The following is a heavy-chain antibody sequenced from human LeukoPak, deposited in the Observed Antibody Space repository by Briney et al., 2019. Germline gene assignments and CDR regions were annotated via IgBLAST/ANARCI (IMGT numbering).Heavy chain of an antibody. J-gene: IGHJ3*02. CDR3: ARSDLYCSSTSCSAHAFDI. CDR2: IIPIFGTA. V-gene: IGHV1-69*06. D-gene: IGHD2-2*01. CDR1: GYIFTTYG. Sequence: GASVRVSCKASGYIFTTYGISWVRQAPGQGLEWMGGIIPIFGTANYAQKFQGRVTITADKSTSTAYMELSSLRSEDTAVYYCARSDLYCSSTSCSAHAFDIWGQGTMVTVSS.